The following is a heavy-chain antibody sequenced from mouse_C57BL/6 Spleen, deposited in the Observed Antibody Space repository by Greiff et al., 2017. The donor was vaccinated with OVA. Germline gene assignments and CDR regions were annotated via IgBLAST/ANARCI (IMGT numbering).Heavy chain of an antibody. J-gene: IGHJ4*01. CDR2: IYPGDGDT. CDR3: ARKRYYGSSLYAMDY. CDR1: GYAFSSSW. Sequence: QVQLQQSGPEPVKPGASVKISCKASGYAFSSSWMNWVKQRPGKGLEWIGRIYPGDGDTNYNGKFKGKATLTADKSSSTAYMQLSSLTSEDSAVYFCARKRYYGSSLYAMDYWGQGTSVTVSS. V-gene: IGHV1-82*01. D-gene: IGHD1-1*01.